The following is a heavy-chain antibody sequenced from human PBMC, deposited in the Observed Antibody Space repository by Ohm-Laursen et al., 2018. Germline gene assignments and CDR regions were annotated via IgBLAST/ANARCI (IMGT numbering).Heavy chain of an antibody. CDR1: GFTFSNFW. Sequence: SLRLSCTASGFTFSNFWMSWVRQAPGKGLEWVASIKQDGTEKHYVESMQGRFTISRDNAKNSLYLQMNSLRAEDTAVYYCARDVAHGGYGFGMDVWGQGTTVTVSS. V-gene: IGHV3-7*01. CDR3: ARDVAHGGYGFGMDV. J-gene: IGHJ6*02. D-gene: IGHD5-12*01. CDR2: IKQDGTEK.